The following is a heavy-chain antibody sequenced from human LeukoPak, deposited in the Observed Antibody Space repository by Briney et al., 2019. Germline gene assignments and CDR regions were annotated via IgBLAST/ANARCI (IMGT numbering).Heavy chain of an antibody. CDR2: SIPILGIA. V-gene: IGHV1-69*04. CDR3: ARVVAAADGGDYGMDV. D-gene: IGHD6-13*01. Sequence: GASVKVSCKASGGTFSSYAISWVRQAPGHGVEWMGRSIPILGIANYAQKFQGRVTITADKSTSTAYMELSSLRSEDTAVYYCARVVAAADGGDYGMDVWGQGTTVTVSS. CDR1: GGTFSSYA. J-gene: IGHJ6*02.